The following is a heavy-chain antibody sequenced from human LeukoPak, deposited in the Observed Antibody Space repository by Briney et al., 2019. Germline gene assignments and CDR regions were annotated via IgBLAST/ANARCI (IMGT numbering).Heavy chain of an antibody. Sequence: PGGSLRLSCAASGFTFTDYYMSWIRQAPGEGLEWASYISGGSGYTNYADSVTGRFTISRDYARNSLYLQMNSLRAEDTAVYYCARARAITGTTSFDYWGQGTLVTVSS. CDR3: ARARAITGTTSFDY. CDR1: GFTFTDYY. D-gene: IGHD1-7*01. CDR2: ISGGSGYT. J-gene: IGHJ4*02. V-gene: IGHV3-11*06.